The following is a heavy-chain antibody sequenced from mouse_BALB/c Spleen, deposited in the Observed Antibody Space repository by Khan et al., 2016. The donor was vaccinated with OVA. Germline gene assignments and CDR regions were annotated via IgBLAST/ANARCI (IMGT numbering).Heavy chain of an antibody. CDR1: GYSFTGYF. J-gene: IGHJ2*01. CDR3: TRIYRSDFDY. V-gene: IGHV1-20*02. Sequence: GPELVRPGASVKISCKASGYSFTGYFMNWVMQSHGKSLEWIGRINPHIGETFYNQRFKDKATLTVDESSSTAHMELRSLASEDSAVYCCTRIYRSDFDYWGQGTTLTVSS. CDR2: INPHIGET. D-gene: IGHD1-1*01.